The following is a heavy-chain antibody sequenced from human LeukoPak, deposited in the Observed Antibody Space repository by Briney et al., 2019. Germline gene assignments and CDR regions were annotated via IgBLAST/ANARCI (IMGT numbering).Heavy chain of an antibody. CDR3: ARARYYSSGSYDDAFDI. Sequence: GASVKVSCKASGYTFKNYGISWVRQAPAQGLEWMGWIGSYNGNTNYAQKFQGRVTTTTDTSTTTGYMELRSLRSDDTAVYYCARARYYSSGSYDDAFDIWGQGTMVTVSS. V-gene: IGHV1-18*01. J-gene: IGHJ3*02. D-gene: IGHD3-10*01. CDR1: GYTFKNYG. CDR2: IGSYNGNT.